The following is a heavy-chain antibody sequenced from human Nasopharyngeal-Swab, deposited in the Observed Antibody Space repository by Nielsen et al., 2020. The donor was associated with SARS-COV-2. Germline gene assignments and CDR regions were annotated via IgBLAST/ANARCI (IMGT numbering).Heavy chain of an antibody. D-gene: IGHD5-12*01. CDR3: AREVPYSGHDDAFDI. Sequence: GESLKISCAASGLGFSNYEMNWVRQAPGKGLEWISDISTTTATIYYADSVKGRFTISRDNAKNSLYLQMNSLRAEDTAVYYCAREVPYSGHDDAFDIWGQGTMVTVSA. V-gene: IGHV3-48*03. J-gene: IGHJ3*02. CDR1: GLGFSNYE. CDR2: ISTTTATI.